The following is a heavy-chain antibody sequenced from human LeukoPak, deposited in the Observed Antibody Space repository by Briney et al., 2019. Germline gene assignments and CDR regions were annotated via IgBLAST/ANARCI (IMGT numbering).Heavy chain of an antibody. CDR2: IYYSGST. CDR1: GGSVSSGSYY. J-gene: IGHJ4*02. D-gene: IGHD6-13*01. V-gene: IGHV4-61*01. Sequence: SETLSLTCTVSGGSVSSGSYYWSWLRHPPGKGLEWIGYIYYSGSTNYNPSLKSRVTISVDTSKNQFSLKLSSVTAADTAVYYCARAQLVEGRYYWGQGTLVTVSS. CDR3: ARAQLVEGRYY.